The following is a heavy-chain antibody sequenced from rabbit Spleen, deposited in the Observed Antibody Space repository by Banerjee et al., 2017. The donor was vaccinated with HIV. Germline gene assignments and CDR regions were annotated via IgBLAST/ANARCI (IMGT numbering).Heavy chain of an antibody. V-gene: IGHV1S45*01. CDR3: ARDTGTSFSTYGMDL. CDR2: IATGSSGFT. D-gene: IGHD8-1*01. Sequence: QEQLEESGGGLVQPGGSLKLSCKASGVSFSGDSYMCWVRQAPGKGLEWIACIATGSSGFTYFASWAKGRFTISKTSSTTVTLQMTSLTVADTATYFCARDTGTSFSTYGMDLWGPGTLVTVS. CDR1: GVSFSGDSY. J-gene: IGHJ6*01.